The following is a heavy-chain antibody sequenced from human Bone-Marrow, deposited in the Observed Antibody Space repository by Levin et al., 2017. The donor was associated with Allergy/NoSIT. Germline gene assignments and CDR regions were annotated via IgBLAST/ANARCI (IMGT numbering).Heavy chain of an antibody. CDR2: IDHTATTM. Sequence: GGSLRLSCAAFGFSFSSYEMDWVRQGPGKGLEWIAYIDHTATTMYYADSVKGRFTISRDDSRNSLFLQMNSLRAEDTAVYYCVVLSGHSIWWSNNFDCWGQGTLVSVSS. D-gene: IGHD2-8*02. CDR3: VVLSGHSIWWSNNFDC. J-gene: IGHJ4*02. CDR1: GFSFSSYE. V-gene: IGHV3-48*03.